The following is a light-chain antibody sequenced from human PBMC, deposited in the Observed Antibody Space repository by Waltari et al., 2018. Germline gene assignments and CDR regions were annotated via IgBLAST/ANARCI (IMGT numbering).Light chain of an antibody. CDR2: DDS. CDR3: QLWDSRSNHLV. CDR1: HIERKS. V-gene: IGLV3-21*02. Sequence: SYVVTQPPSGSVAPGQTATITCEGDHIERKSGHWYQQKAGQAPVLVVYDDSDRPPGIPARLSGSNSGNTATLTIRRVEAGDEADYYCQLWDSRSNHLVFGGGTKLTVL. J-gene: IGLJ3*02.